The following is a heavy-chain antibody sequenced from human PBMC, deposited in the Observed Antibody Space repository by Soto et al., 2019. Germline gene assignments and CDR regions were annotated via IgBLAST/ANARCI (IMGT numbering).Heavy chain of an antibody. V-gene: IGHV4-39*01. CDR1: GGSITPNSYY. D-gene: IGHD2-21*01. Sequence: SETLSLTSHVSGGSITPNSYYCGSISQPPGEILAWDGGICYHGHPDYTPYLMNCVSISVDTSETYFSLNLTSVTTADTAVYFCARLVVVSPVANVWG. CDR2: ICYHGHP. J-gene: IGHJ3*01. CDR3: ARLVVVSPVANV.